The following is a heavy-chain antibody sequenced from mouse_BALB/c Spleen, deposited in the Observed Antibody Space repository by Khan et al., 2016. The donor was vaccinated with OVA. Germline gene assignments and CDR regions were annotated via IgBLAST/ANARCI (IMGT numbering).Heavy chain of an antibody. CDR3: ARGYFGNYEFSY. J-gene: IGHJ3*01. CDR2: IFPGTGTT. Sequence: QVQLKQSGAELVKPGASVKLSCKTSGYTFTSYWIQWVKQRPGQGLGWIGQIFPGTGTTYYNENFKGKATLTVDTSSNTAYMQFSSLTSADSAVYFGARGYFGNYEFSYWGQGTLVTVSP. CDR1: GYTFTSYW. D-gene: IGHD2-1*01. V-gene: IGHV1S132*01.